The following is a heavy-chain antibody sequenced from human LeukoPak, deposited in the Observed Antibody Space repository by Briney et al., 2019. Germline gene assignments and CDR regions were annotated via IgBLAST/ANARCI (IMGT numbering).Heavy chain of an antibody. V-gene: IGHV1-2*02. J-gene: IGHJ4*02. CDR1: GYTFTCYY. CDR2: INPNSGGT. D-gene: IGHD3-9*01. CDR3: ARDPSDWDRGMYYFDY. Sequence: ASVKVSCKASGYTFTCYYMHWVRQAPGQGLEWMGWINPNSGGTNYAQKFQGRVTMTRDTSISTAYMELGRLRSDDTAVYYCARDPSDWDRGMYYFDYWGQGTLVTVSS.